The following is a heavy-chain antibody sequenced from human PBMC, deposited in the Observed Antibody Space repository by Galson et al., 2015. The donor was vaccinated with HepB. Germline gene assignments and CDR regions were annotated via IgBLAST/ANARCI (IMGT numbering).Heavy chain of an antibody. CDR2: ISWNSGSI. CDR1: GFTFDDYA. J-gene: IGHJ4*02. CDR3: AKDIGYPGALDY. Sequence: SLRLSCAASGFTFDDYAMHWVRQAPGKGLEWVSGISWNSGSIGYADSVKGRFTISRDNAMNSLYLQMNSLRAEDTALYYCAKDIGYPGALDYWGQGTLVTVSS. D-gene: IGHD6-13*01. V-gene: IGHV3-9*01.